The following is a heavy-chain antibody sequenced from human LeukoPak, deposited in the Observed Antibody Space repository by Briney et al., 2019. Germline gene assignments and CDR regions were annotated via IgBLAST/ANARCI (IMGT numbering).Heavy chain of an antibody. V-gene: IGHV5-51*01. CDR3: ARRAYCGGDCYSDY. CDR2: IYPGDSDT. D-gene: IGHD2-21*02. Sequence: GESLKISCKGSGYTFTNYWIGWVRQMPGKGLEWMGIIYPGDSDTRYSPSFQGQVTISAAKSISTAYLQWSSLKASDTAMYYCARRAYCGGDCYSDYWGQGTLVTVSS. J-gene: IGHJ4*02. CDR1: GYTFTNYW.